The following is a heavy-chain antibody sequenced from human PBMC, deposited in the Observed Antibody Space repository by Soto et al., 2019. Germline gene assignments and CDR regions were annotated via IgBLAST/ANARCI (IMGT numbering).Heavy chain of an antibody. Sequence: LGGSLRLSCAASGFTFSDYYMSWIRQAPGKGLEWVSYISSSGSTIYYADSVKGRFTISRDNAKNSLYLQMNSLRAEDTAVYYWQGVTMIPGRALEIRAQGTMVTLSS. CDR3: QGVTMIPGRALEI. D-gene: IGHD3-22*01. CDR2: ISSSGSTI. V-gene: IGHV3-11*01. J-gene: IGHJ3*01. CDR1: GFTFSDYY.